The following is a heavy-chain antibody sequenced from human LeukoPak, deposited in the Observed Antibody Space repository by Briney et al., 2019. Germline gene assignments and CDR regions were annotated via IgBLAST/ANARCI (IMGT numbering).Heavy chain of an antibody. Sequence: GGSLRLSSAASGFTFSTNAMTWVRQAPGKGLEWVANINRDGSQKNHVDSVKGRFTISRDNAKNSLYLQMNSLTAEDSAVYYCARVRSGTWNGYEYWGQGTLVTVSS. CDR2: INRDGSQK. V-gene: IGHV3-7*01. CDR1: GFTFSTNA. J-gene: IGHJ4*02. CDR3: ARVRSGTWNGYEY. D-gene: IGHD3-3*01.